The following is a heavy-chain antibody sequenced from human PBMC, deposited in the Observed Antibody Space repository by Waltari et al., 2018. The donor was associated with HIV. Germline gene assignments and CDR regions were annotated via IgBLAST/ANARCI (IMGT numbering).Heavy chain of an antibody. CDR1: GFTFDDYA. Sequence: EVHLVESGGGLVQPGRSLRLSCAASGFTFDDYAMHWVRQPPGKGLEGVSGISWNSGSIDYADSVKGRFTISRDNTKNSLYLQMNSVRAEDTALYYCAKDRGPFIAVAGTWGQGTLVTVSS. CDR3: AKDRGPFIAVAGT. J-gene: IGHJ5*02. V-gene: IGHV3-9*01. CDR2: ISWNSGSI. D-gene: IGHD6-19*01.